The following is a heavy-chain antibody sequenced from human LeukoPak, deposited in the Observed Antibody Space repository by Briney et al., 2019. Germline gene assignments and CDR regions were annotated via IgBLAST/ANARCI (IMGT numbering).Heavy chain of an antibody. Sequence: ASVKVSCKASGYTFTSYGISWVRQAPGQGLEWMGWISAYNGNTNYAQKLQGRVTMTTDTSTSTAHMELRSLRSDDTAVYYCAREAYYDFWSGYWNDAFDIWAKGQWSPSLQ. CDR2: ISAYNGNT. V-gene: IGHV1-18*01. D-gene: IGHD3-3*01. CDR1: GYTFTSYG. J-gene: IGHJ3*02. CDR3: AREAYYDFWSGYWNDAFDI.